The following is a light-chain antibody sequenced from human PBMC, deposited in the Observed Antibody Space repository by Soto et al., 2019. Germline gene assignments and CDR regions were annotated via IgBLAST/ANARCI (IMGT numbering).Light chain of an antibody. CDR1: QGISRW. V-gene: IGKV1D-16*02. Sequence: DIQITHSPSSLSASIGDGVTITDRARQGISRWLAWYQLKPGKAPKSLGYAASTVPRVFPSRFSGSGPGTNFILTVSSVQSKDSAAYYCQKYGSCRARLGQGSQVDI. J-gene: IGKJ1*01. CDR2: AAS. CDR3: QKYGSCRAR.